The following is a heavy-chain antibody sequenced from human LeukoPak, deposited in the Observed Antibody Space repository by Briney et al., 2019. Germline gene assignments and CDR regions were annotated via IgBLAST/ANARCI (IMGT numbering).Heavy chain of an antibody. D-gene: IGHD2-2*01. CDR1: GFTFSDYY. J-gene: IGHJ3*02. Sequence: GGSLRLSCAASGFTFSDYYMSWIRQAPGKGLEWVSYISSSGSTIYYADSVKGRFTISRDNAKNSLYLQMNSLRAEDTAVYYCARGDRQLLTEVDAFDIWGQGTMVTVSS. V-gene: IGHV3-11*01. CDR2: ISSSGSTI. CDR3: ARGDRQLLTEVDAFDI.